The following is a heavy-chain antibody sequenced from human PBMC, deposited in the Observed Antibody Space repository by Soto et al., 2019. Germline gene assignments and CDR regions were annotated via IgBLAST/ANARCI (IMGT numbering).Heavy chain of an antibody. CDR2: VYYSGTT. Sequence: SETLSLTCFVSGGSVSNKTYYWSWIRQPPGKRLEWIGYVYYSGTTNYNPSLKSRVTISVDLSKNQFSLRLSSVTTADTALYYCARTTAVPNTLRSRYFFDYWGQGTLVTVSS. V-gene: IGHV4-61*01. CDR3: ARTTAVPNTLRSRYFFDY. CDR1: GGSVSNKTYY. D-gene: IGHD4-17*01. J-gene: IGHJ4*02.